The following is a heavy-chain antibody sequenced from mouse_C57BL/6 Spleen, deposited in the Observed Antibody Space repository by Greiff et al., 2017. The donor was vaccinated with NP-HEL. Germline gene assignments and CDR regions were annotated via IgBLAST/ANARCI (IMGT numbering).Heavy chain of an antibody. CDR1: GYAFSSSW. CDR2: IYPGDGDT. D-gene: IGHD1-1*01. CDR3: AKFNYYGSSPFDY. V-gene: IGHV1-82*01. J-gene: IGHJ2*01. Sequence: VKLVESGPELVKPGASVKISCKASGYAFSSSWMNWVKQGPGKGLEWIGRIYPGDGDTNYNGKFKGKATLTADKSSSTAYMQLSSLTSEDSAVYFCAKFNYYGSSPFDYWGQGTTLTVSS.